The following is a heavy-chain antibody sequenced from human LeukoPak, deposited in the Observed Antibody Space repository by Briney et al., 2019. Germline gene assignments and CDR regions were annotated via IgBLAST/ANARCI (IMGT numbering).Heavy chain of an antibody. CDR2: IKEDGSEK. Sequence: GGSLRLSCVASKFTFSSYWMSWVRQAPGKGLEWVANIKEDGSEKYYVDSVKGRFTISRDNAKNSLYLQMNSLRAEDTALYYCARASAAAGTGSFDYWGQGTLVTVSS. CDR1: KFTFSSYW. D-gene: IGHD6-13*01. V-gene: IGHV3-7*03. CDR3: ARASAAAGTGSFDY. J-gene: IGHJ4*02.